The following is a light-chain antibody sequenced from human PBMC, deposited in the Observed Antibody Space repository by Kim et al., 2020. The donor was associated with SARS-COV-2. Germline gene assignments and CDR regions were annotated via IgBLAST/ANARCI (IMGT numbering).Light chain of an antibody. V-gene: IGKV3-15*01. CDR2: GAS. CDR3: QQYNNWRWT. Sequence: VSPGERANLSCRASQSVSSNLAWYQQKPGQAPRHLMYGASTRATGIPARFSGSGSGTEFTLTISSLQSEDFAVYYCQQYNNWRWTFGQGTKVDIK. CDR1: QSVSSN. J-gene: IGKJ1*01.